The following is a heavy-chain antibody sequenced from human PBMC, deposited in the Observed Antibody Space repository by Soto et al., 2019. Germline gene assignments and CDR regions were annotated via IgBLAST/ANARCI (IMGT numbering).Heavy chain of an antibody. D-gene: IGHD3-10*01. CDR1: GYSFTSYD. CDR3: ARSRGDGGMDV. CDR2: MNPNSGNT. Sequence: GASVTGSCQASGYSFTSYDVIWGRQATGQGLEWMGWMNPNSGNTGYAQTFQDRVTMTRTTPISTAYMDVNDLRSADTAVYYCARSRGDGGMDVWGQGTTVTVSS. J-gene: IGHJ6*02. V-gene: IGHV1-8*01.